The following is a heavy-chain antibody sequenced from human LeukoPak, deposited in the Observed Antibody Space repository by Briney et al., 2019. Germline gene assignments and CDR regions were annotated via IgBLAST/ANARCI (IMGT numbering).Heavy chain of an antibody. J-gene: IGHJ3*02. Sequence: PGGSLRLSCAASGFTFSDYYMSWIRQAPGKGLEWVSYISGSGTTIYYADSVKGRFTISRDNAKNSLYLQMNSLRAEDTAVYYCARRTMIWGAFDIWGQGTMVTVSS. CDR3: ARRTMIWGAFDI. D-gene: IGHD3-22*01. V-gene: IGHV3-11*01. CDR2: ISGSGTTI. CDR1: GFTFSDYY.